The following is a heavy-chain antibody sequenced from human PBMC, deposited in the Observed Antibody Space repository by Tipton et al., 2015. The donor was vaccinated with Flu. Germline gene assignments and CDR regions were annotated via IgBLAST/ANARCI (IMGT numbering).Heavy chain of an antibody. D-gene: IGHD4-23*01. V-gene: IGHV3-33*06. CDR2: IWYDGSNK. Sequence: SGFTFSSYGMHWVRQAPGKGLEWVAVIWYDGSNKYYADSVKGRFTISRDNSKNTLYLQMNSLRAEDTAVYYCAKDASYGGNPGYDYWGQGTLVTVSS. CDR1: GFTFSSYG. CDR3: AKDASYGGNPGYDY. J-gene: IGHJ4*02.